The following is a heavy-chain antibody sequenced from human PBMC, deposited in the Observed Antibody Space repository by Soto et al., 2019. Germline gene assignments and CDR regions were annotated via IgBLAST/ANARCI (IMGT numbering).Heavy chain of an antibody. J-gene: IGHJ4*02. CDR1: GFTFAHYA. V-gene: IGHV3-30*18. D-gene: IGHD3-3*01. CDR3: AKDYDFWSASVNPYFDS. Sequence: QAQLVESGGGVVQPGTSLRLSCAASGFTFAHYAMHWVRHSPGKGLEWVAFMSHDENRKLYSDSVKGRFTISRDNSKSNVYLQMSRLRAEDTAVYYCAKDYDFWSASVNPYFDSWGLGTLVTVSS. CDR2: MSHDENRK.